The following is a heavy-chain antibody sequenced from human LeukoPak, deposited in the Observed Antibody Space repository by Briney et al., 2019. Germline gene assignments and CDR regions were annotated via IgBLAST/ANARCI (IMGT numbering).Heavy chain of an antibody. CDR3: ARGVPIFGVAKAPYYYYGMDV. D-gene: IGHD3-3*01. CDR1: GYTFTSYD. V-gene: IGHV1-8*01. CDR2: MNPNSGNT. Sequence: ASVKVSCKASGYTFTSYDINWVRQATGQGLEWMGWMNPNSGNTGYAQKFQGRVTMTRNTSISTAYMELSSLRSEDTAVYYCARGVPIFGVAKAPYYYYGMDVWGQGTTVTVSS. J-gene: IGHJ6*02.